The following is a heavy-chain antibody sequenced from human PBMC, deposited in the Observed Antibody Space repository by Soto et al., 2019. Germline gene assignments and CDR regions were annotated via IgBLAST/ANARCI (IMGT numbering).Heavy chain of an antibody. CDR3: ARDHGSSWLSIDY. D-gene: IGHD6-13*01. Sequence: GGSLRLSCAASGFTVSSNYMSWVRQAPGKGLEWVSVIYSGGSTYYADSVKGRFTISRDNSKNTLYLQMNSLRAEDTAVYYCARDHGSSWLSIDYWGQGTLVTVSS. CDR2: IYSGGST. V-gene: IGHV3-53*01. CDR1: GFTVSSNY. J-gene: IGHJ4*02.